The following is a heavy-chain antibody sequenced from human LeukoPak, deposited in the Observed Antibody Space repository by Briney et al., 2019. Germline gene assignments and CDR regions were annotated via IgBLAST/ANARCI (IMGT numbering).Heavy chain of an antibody. CDR1: GFTFSSYG. CDR2: ISYDGSNK. CDR3: AKDHLDYDILTGLDY. V-gene: IGHV3-30*18. J-gene: IGHJ4*02. D-gene: IGHD3-9*01. Sequence: GRSLRLSCAASGFTFSSYGMHWVRQAPGKGLEWEAVISYDGSNKYYADSVKGRFTISRDNSKNTLYLQMNSLRAEDTAVYYCAKDHLDYDILTGLDYWGQGTLVTVSS.